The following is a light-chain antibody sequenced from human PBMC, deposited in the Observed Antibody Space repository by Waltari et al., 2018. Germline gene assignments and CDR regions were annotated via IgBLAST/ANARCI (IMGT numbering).Light chain of an antibody. CDR3: QHYTTYWT. Sequence: DIQMTQSPPTLSASIGDRVTITCRASQGIRTWLAWYQQKPGKAPKLLIYDASSLESGVPSRLNGSGSGTEFTLTISSLQPDDFATYYCQHYTTYWTFGQGTKVDIK. CDR2: DAS. CDR1: QGIRTW. V-gene: IGKV1-5*01. J-gene: IGKJ1*01.